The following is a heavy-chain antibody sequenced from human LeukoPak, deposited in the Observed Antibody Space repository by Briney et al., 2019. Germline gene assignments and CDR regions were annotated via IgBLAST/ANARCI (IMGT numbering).Heavy chain of an antibody. Sequence: PSPTLSLTCTVSGGSISSHYWSWIRQPPAKGLESIGYIYYSGSTNYNPSLKSRVTISVDTSKNQSSLKLRSATPADTAVYYCARHVWLQPFDYWGQGTLVTVSS. D-gene: IGHD3-9*01. V-gene: IGHV4-59*08. CDR2: IYYSGST. CDR3: ARHVWLQPFDY. CDR1: GGSISSHY. J-gene: IGHJ4*02.